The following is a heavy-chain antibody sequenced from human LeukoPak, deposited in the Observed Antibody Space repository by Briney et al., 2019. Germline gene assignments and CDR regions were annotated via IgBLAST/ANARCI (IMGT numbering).Heavy chain of an antibody. V-gene: IGHV4-4*07. J-gene: IGHJ4*02. CDR3: ARGPHSSGWYSFNY. Sequence: SETLSLTCTVSGGSISSYYWSWIRQPAGKGLEWIGRIYTSGSTTYNPSLKSRVTLSVDTSKNQFSLKVTSVTAADTAVYYCARGPHSSGWYSFNYWGQGTLVTVSS. D-gene: IGHD6-19*01. CDR2: IYTSGST. CDR1: GGSISSYY.